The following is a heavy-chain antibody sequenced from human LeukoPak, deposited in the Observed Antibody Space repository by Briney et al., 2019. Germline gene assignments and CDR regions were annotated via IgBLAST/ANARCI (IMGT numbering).Heavy chain of an antibody. J-gene: IGHJ4*02. CDR3: ARDRGEGYNFDDTGTFDY. V-gene: IGHV3-30-3*01. Sequence: PGRSLRLSCAASGFTFSSYAMHWVRQAPGKGLEWVAVISYDGSNKYYADSVKGRFTISRDNPKNTLYLQMNSLRAEDTAVYYCARDRGEGYNFDDTGTFDYWGQGTLVTVSS. CDR2: ISYDGSNK. D-gene: IGHD5-24*01. CDR1: GFTFSSYA.